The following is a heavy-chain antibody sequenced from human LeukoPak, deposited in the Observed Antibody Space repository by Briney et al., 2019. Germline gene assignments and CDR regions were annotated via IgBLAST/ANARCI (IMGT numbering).Heavy chain of an antibody. CDR2: IDTSGST. CDR1: GGSISSYY. CDR3: ARAASAMVDLNWFDP. V-gene: IGHV4-4*07. D-gene: IGHD5-18*01. Sequence: SETLSLTCTISGGSISSYYWSWIRQPAGKGLEWIGRIDTSGSTNYNPSLKSRVTISVDKSKNQFSLKLSSVTAADTAVYYCARAASAMVDLNWFDPWGQGTPVTVSS. J-gene: IGHJ5*02.